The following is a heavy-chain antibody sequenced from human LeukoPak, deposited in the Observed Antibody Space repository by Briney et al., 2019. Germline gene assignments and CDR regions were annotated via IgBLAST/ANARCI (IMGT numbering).Heavy chain of an antibody. CDR1: GFTFKNYA. J-gene: IGHJ5*02. V-gene: IGHV3-30-3*01. CDR2: ISYERSNK. CDR3: ARGKGIRYLEWLLSYH. D-gene: IGHD3-3*01. Sequence: GGSLRLSCAGSGFTFKNYALHWIRQAPGKGLEWVAAISYERSNKDYADSVKGRFTISRDNSHNTVFLQMNSLRIEDTAVYFCARGKGIRYLEWLLSYHWGQGTLVTVSS.